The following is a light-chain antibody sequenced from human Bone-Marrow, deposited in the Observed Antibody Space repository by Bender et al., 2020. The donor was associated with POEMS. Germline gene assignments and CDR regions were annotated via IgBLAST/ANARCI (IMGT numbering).Light chain of an antibody. Sequence: QSVLTQPPSASGSLGQSVTISCTGSSSDVGGYNYVSWYQQHPGKAPKVMIYEVTKRPSGVPDRFSGSKSGNTASLTVSGLQADDEADYYCQSYDSSLGGWVFGGGTKLTVL. CDR2: EVT. J-gene: IGLJ3*02. CDR3: QSYDSSLGGWV. V-gene: IGLV2-8*01. CDR1: SSDVGGYNY.